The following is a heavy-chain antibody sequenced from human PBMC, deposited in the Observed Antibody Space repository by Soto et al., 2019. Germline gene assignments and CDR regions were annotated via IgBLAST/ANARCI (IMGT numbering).Heavy chain of an antibody. J-gene: IGHJ4*02. D-gene: IGHD1-26*01. V-gene: IGHV4-31*03. Sequence: QVQLQESGPGLVKPSQTLSLTCSVSGGSISSGGYYWSWIRQHPEKGLEWIGYIYYSGSTNYNPSLKSRVIISVATSSNRFSLDLRSVTAADTAIYYCARHSASWQWVDYWGQGTLVTVSS. CDR3: ARHSASWQWVDY. CDR2: IYYSGST. CDR1: GGSISSGGYY.